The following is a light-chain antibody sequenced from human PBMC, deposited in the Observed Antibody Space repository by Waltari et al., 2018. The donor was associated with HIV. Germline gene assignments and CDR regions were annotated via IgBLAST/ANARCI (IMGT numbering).Light chain of an antibody. J-gene: IGLJ1*01. CDR1: NVESKS. CDR2: DDT. Sequence: SYVLTQPPSESVAPGQTARVTCGGQNVESKSVHWYQQKAGQPPTLVLYDDTDRPSGIPERFSGSNSGNTATLTISRVEVGDEADYYCHVWDSTSDGYVFGSGTKVTV. CDR3: HVWDSTSDGYV. V-gene: IGLV3-21*02.